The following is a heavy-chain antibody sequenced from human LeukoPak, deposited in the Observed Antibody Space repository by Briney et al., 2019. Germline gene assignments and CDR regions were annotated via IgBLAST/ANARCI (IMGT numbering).Heavy chain of an antibody. D-gene: IGHD3-3*01. CDR3: AKVGDDFWSGYPGY. J-gene: IGHJ4*02. Sequence: PGGSLRLSCAASGFTFSSYGMHWVRQAPGKGLEWVAFIRYDGSNKYYADPVKGRFTISRDNSKNTLYLQMYSVRAEDTAVYYCAKVGDDFWSGYPGYWGQGTLVTVSS. CDR1: GFTFSSYG. V-gene: IGHV3-30*02. CDR2: IRYDGSNK.